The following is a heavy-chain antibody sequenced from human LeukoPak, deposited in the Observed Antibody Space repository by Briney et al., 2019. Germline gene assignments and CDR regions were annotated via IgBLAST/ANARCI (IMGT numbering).Heavy chain of an antibody. CDR2: IYYSGST. J-gene: IGHJ4*02. D-gene: IGHD3-22*01. Sequence: SETLSLTCTVSGGSISSYYWSWIRQPPGKGLEWFGYIYYSGSTNYNPSLKSRVTISVDTSKNQFSLKLSSVTAADTAVYYCARAKYYYDSSGYYYWGQGTLVTVSS. CDR3: ARAKYYYDSSGYYY. V-gene: IGHV4-59*01. CDR1: GGSISSYY.